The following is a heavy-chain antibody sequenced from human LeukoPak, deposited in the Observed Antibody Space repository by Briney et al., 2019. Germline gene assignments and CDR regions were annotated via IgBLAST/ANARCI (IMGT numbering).Heavy chain of an antibody. CDR2: ISYDASNK. V-gene: IGHV3-30*03. CDR3: ARLGIITAAGSNDY. J-gene: IGHJ4*02. CDR1: GFTFSSYG. D-gene: IGHD6-13*01. Sequence: PGRSLRLSCAASGFTFSSYGMHWVRQAPGKGLEWVALISYDASNKYYSDSVKGRFTISRDNAKNSLYLQMNSLRAEDTAVYYCARLGIITAAGSNDYWGQGTLVTVSS.